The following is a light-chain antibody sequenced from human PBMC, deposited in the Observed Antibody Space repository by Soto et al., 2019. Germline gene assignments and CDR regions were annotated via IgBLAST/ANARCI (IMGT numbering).Light chain of an antibody. V-gene: IGLV2-11*01. Sequence: QSALTQPRSVSGSPEQSVTISCTGTSGDVGAYNYVSWYQQHPGKAPKLMIYDVSQRPSGVPDRFSGSKSGNTASLTISGLQADDEADYYCCSYAGSYTSLFGGGTKLTVL. CDR1: SGDVGAYNY. CDR3: CSYAGSYTSL. J-gene: IGLJ2*01. CDR2: DVS.